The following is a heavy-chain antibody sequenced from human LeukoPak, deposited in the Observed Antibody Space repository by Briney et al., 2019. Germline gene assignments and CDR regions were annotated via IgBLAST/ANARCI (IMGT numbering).Heavy chain of an antibody. V-gene: IGHV1-24*01. CDR1: GYTLTELS. CDR3: ARAVVMVRGVITIDY. CDR2: IIPIFGTA. Sequence: ASVKVSCKVSGYTLTELSMHWVRQAPGKGLEWMGGIIPIFGTANYAQKLQGRVTMTTDTSTSTAYMELRSLRSDDTAVYYCARAVVMVRGVITIDYWGQGTLVTVSS. J-gene: IGHJ4*02. D-gene: IGHD3-10*01.